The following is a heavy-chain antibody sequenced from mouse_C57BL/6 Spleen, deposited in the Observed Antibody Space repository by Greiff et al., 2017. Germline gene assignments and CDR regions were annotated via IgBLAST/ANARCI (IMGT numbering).Heavy chain of an antibody. J-gene: IGHJ3*01. CDR2: ISDGGSYT. CDR3: AQAIDSSGYFAY. Sequence: EVKLMESGGGLVKPGGSLKLSCAASGFTFSSYAMSWVRQTPEKRLEWVATISDGGSYTYYPDNVKGRFTISRDNAKNNLYLQMSHLKSEDTAMYYCAQAIDSSGYFAYWGQGTLVTVSA. D-gene: IGHD3-2*02. V-gene: IGHV5-4*03. CDR1: GFTFSSYA.